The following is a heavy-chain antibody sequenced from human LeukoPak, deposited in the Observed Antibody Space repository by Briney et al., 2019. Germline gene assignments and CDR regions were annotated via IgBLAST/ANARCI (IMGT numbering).Heavy chain of an antibody. J-gene: IGHJ4*02. CDR1: GFTLSNSW. CDR3: ARGGVSGGFDY. D-gene: IGHD3-10*01. CDR2: INNDGSRT. Sequence: GGSLRLSCAASGFTLSNSWMFWVRQPPGKGLKYVSEINNDGSRTSYADSVKGRFTISRDGAENTLFLQMNSLRAEDTAVYFCARGGVSGGFDYWGQGTLVTVSS. V-gene: IGHV3-74*01.